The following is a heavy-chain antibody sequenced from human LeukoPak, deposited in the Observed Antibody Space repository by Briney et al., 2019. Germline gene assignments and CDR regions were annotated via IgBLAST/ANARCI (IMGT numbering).Heavy chain of an antibody. CDR3: ARSPPYYDFWSGYLDAFDI. CDR2: IYYSGST. CDR1: GGSISSYY. Sequence: SETLSLTCTVSGGSISSYYWSWIRQPPGKGLEWIGYIYYSGSTNYNPSPKSRVTISVDTSKNQFSLKLSSVTTADTAVYYCARSPPYYDFWSGYLDAFDIWGQGTMVTVSS. D-gene: IGHD3-3*01. J-gene: IGHJ3*02. V-gene: IGHV4-59*01.